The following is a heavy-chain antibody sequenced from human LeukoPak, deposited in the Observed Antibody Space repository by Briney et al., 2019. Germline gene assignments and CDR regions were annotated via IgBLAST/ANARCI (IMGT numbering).Heavy chain of an antibody. CDR3: ARALSNTVRGVGDY. V-gene: IGHV3-74*01. Sequence: GGSLRLSCAASGFTFSNYWMNWVRQVPGKGLMWVSLMSSDGSSTNYADSVKGRFTISRDNAKNTLYLQMSSLRVEDTAVYYCARALSNTVRGVGDYWGQGTLVTVSS. CDR1: GFTFSNYW. D-gene: IGHD3-10*01. CDR2: MSSDGSST. J-gene: IGHJ4*02.